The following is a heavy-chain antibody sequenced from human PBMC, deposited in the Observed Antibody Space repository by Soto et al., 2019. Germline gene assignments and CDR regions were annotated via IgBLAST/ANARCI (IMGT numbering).Heavy chain of an antibody. CDR2: INPSGGST. J-gene: IGHJ3*02. D-gene: IGHD5-18*01. CDR1: VYPSTGYY. CDR3: ARDRQIQLYVPVHDAFDI. Sequence: SAKLSCRSPVYPSTGYYIRLVRQAPGQGLEWMGIINPSGGSTSYAQKFQGRVTMTRDTSTSTVYMELSSLRYEDTAVYYGARDRQIQLYVPVHDAFDIWGRGTMVTVSS. V-gene: IGHV1-46*01.